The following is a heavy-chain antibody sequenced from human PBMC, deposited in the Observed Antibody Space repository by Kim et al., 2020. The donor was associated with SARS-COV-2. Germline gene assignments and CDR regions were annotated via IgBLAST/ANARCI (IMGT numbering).Heavy chain of an antibody. Sequence: SETLSLTCAVYGGSFSGYYWSWIRQPPGKGLEWIGEINHSGSTNYNPSLKSRVTISVDTSKNQFSLKLSSVTAADTAVYYCARGVSAGSSGWQQHGPYWYFDLWGRGTLVTVSS. CDR3: ARGVSAGSSGWQQHGPYWYFDL. CDR2: INHSGST. V-gene: IGHV4-34*01. J-gene: IGHJ2*01. D-gene: IGHD6-19*01. CDR1: GGSFSGYY.